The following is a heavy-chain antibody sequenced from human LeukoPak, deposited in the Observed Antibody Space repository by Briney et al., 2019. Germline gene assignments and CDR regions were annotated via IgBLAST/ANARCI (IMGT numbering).Heavy chain of an antibody. Sequence: GGSLRLSCAASGFTFSSYWMSWVRQAPGKGLEWVANIKQDGSEKYYVDSVKGRFTISRDNAKNSLYLQMNSLRAEDTAVYYCARESGYCSGGSCYGYAFDIWGRGTMVTVSS. V-gene: IGHV3-7*01. CDR3: ARESGYCSGGSCYGYAFDI. J-gene: IGHJ3*02. CDR1: GFTFSSYW. CDR2: IKQDGSEK. D-gene: IGHD2-15*01.